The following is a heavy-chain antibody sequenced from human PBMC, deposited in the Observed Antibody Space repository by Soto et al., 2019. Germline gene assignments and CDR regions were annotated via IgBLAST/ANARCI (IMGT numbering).Heavy chain of an antibody. J-gene: IGHJ3*02. CDR3: AKATATGGGAFDI. CDR2: ILVDGRT. CDR1: GFICSSYD. D-gene: IGHD2-8*02. V-gene: IGHV3-23*01. Sequence: GGSLRLSCAASGFICSSYDMSWVRQAPGKGLEWVSTILVDGRTFYVDSVKGRFTISRDSSQNTVYLQMNSLTAGDTALYYCAKATATGGGAFDICGQGAMVTVSS.